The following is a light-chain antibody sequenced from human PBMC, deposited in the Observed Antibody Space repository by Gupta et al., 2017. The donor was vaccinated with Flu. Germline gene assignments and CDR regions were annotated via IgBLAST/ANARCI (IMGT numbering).Light chain of an antibody. J-gene: IGKJ4*01. Sequence: TLSVSLEETPTPTVIPRHSDSSDLAWYQQKPGQAPRRLIYDASTRASGSPAGISGSGSAAEYTLTIISLQSEDVAVDYCQQYNKWSPLTFGGGTKVEIK. V-gene: IGKV3-15*01. CDR1: HSDSSD. CDR2: DAS. CDR3: QQYNKWSPLT.